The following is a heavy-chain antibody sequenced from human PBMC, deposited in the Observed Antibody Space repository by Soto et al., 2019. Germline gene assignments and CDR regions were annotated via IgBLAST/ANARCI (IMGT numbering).Heavy chain of an antibody. V-gene: IGHV1-3*01. CDR3: AKESTVNSYYYYYMDV. Sequence: ASVKVSCKASGYTFTSYAMHWVRQAPGQRLEWMGWINAGNGNTKYSQKFQGRVTITRDTSASTAYMELSSLRSEDTAVYYCAKESTVNSYYYYYMDVWGKGTTVTVSS. CDR1: GYTFTSYA. J-gene: IGHJ6*03. D-gene: IGHD4-17*01. CDR2: INAGNGNT.